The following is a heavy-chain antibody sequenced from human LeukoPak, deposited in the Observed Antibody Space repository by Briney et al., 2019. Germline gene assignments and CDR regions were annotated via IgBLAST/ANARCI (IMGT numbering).Heavy chain of an antibody. D-gene: IGHD3-10*01. J-gene: IGHJ5*02. CDR2: IIPIFGTA. V-gene: IGHV1-69*06. Sequence: SVKVSCKASGGTFSSYAISWVRQAPGQGLEWMGGIIPIFGTANYAQKFQGRVTITADKSTSTAYMELSSLRSEDTAVYYCARVQWFGELLYWRWFDPWGQGTLVTVSS. CDR3: ARVQWFGELLYWRWFDP. CDR1: GGTFSSYA.